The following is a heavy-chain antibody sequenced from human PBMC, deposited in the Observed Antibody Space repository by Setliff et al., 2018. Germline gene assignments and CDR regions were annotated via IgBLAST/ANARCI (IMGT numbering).Heavy chain of an antibody. J-gene: IGHJ4*02. V-gene: IGHV1-69*01. D-gene: IGHD5-18*01. CDR1: GGTFNTYA. CDR2: IIPIFGTT. CDR3: ARVYAYSYGFDS. Sequence: VKVSCKASGGTFNTYAISWVRQAPGQGLEWMGGIIPIFGTTNYAQKFQGRVTITADEATSTAYMELSSLRSEDTAVYYCARVYAYSYGFDSWGQGTQVTVSS.